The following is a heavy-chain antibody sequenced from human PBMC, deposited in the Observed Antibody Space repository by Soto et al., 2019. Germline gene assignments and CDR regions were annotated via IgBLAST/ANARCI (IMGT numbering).Heavy chain of an antibody. V-gene: IGHV4-59*01. Sequence: RSLTCTVSGGSISSYYWSWIRQPPGKGLEWIGYIYYSGSTNYNPSLKSRVTISVDTSKNQFSLKLSSVTAADTAVYYCARGHTLTIFGVDRGNYYYGMDVWGQGTTVTVSS. J-gene: IGHJ6*02. CDR3: ARGHTLTIFGVDRGNYYYGMDV. CDR1: GGSISSYY. D-gene: IGHD3-3*01. CDR2: IYYSGST.